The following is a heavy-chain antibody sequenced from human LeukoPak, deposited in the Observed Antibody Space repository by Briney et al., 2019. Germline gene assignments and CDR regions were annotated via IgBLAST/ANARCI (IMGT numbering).Heavy chain of an antibody. Sequence: ASVKVSCKASGYTFTSYAMNWVRQAPGQGLEWMGWINTNTGNPTYAQGFIGRFVFSLDTSVSTAYLQISSLKAEDTAVYYCARVNLLILTAPSRYYYYYMDVWGKGTTVTVSS. V-gene: IGHV7-4-1*02. CDR1: GYTFTSYA. CDR2: INTNTGNP. D-gene: IGHD5-18*01. J-gene: IGHJ6*03. CDR3: ARVNLLILTAPSRYYYYYMDV.